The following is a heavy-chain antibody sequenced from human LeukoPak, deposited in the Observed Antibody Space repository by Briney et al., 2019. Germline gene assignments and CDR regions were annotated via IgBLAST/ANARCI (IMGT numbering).Heavy chain of an antibody. CDR2: ITPDAGRT. CDR1: GFTFATYG. CDR3: AKLIAVEDAFDI. Sequence: PGGTLRLSCAASGFTFATYGMNWVRQAPGKGLEWVSGITPDAGRTYYAGSVKGRFTIYRDNSKNTVYLQMNSLRAEDTAVYYCAKLIAVEDAFDIWGQGTMVTVSS. V-gene: IGHV3-23*01. D-gene: IGHD6-19*01. J-gene: IGHJ3*02.